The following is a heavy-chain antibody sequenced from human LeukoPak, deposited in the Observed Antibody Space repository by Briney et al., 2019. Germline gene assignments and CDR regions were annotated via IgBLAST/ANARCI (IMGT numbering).Heavy chain of an antibody. J-gene: IGHJ4*02. CDR2: ITTSGTYI. D-gene: IGHD3-16*02. V-gene: IGHV3-21*01. CDR3: ARDSDSSGLGELSLPSYFDY. Sequence: GGSLRLSCAASGXTFIRFNVNWVRQAPGKGLELVSSITTSGTYIYYADSVKGRSTISRDNAKNSLYLQMNSLRAEDTAVYYCARDSDSSGLGELSLPSYFDYWGQGTLVTVSS. CDR1: GXTFIRFN.